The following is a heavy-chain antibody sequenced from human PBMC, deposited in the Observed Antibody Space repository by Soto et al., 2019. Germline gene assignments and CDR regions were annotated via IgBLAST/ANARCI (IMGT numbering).Heavy chain of an antibody. D-gene: IGHD3-16*02. V-gene: IGHV1-18*01. CDR1: GYTFTSYG. Sequence: ASVKVSCKASGYTFTSYGISWVRQAPGQGLEWMGWISAYNGNTNYAQKLQGRVTMTTDTSTSTAYMELRSLRSDDTAVYYCARRHRRDDYTWGSYRDDAFDIWGQGTMVTVSS. J-gene: IGHJ3*02. CDR3: ARRHRRDDYTWGSYRDDAFDI. CDR2: ISAYNGNT.